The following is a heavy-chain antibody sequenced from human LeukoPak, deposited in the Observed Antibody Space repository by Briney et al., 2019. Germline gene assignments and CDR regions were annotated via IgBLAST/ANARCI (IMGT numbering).Heavy chain of an antibody. J-gene: IGHJ6*02. CDR3: AKSSPPYYDFWSGYYHGPYYYYGMDV. D-gene: IGHD3-3*01. V-gene: IGHV3-30*18. CDR2: ISYDGSNK. Sequence: PGGSLRLSCAASGFTFSSYGMHWVRQAPGKGLEWVAVISYDGSNKYYADSVKGRFTISRDNSKNTLYLQMNSLRAEDTAVYYCAKSSPPYYDFWSGYYHGPYYYYGMDVWGQGTTVTVSS. CDR1: GFTFSSYG.